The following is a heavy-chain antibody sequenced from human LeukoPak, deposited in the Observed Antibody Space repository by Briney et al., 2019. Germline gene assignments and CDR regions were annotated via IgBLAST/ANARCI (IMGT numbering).Heavy chain of an antibody. D-gene: IGHD1-1*01. CDR2: INPNSGGT. Sequence: GASVKVSCKASGYTFTGYYMHWVRQAPGQGLEWMGWINPNSGGTNYAQKFQGRVTMTRDTSISTAYMELSRLRSDDTAVYYCARGRSGTFSWNGYYFDYWGQGTLVTVSS. V-gene: IGHV1-2*02. CDR1: GYTFTGYY. CDR3: ARGRSGTFSWNGYYFDY. J-gene: IGHJ4*02.